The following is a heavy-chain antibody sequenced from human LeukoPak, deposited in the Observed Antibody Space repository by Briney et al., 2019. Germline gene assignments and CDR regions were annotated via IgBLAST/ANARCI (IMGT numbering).Heavy chain of an antibody. Sequence: PGRSLRLSCAASGFTFDDYAMHWVRQAPGKGLAWVAGISWNSGSLGYVDSVKGRFTISRDNAKNSLYLQMNSLRAEDTALYYCAKDGRPYYYDSSGYYGMDVWGQGTTVTVSS. CDR3: AKDGRPYYYDSSGYYGMDV. V-gene: IGHV3-9*01. CDR1: GFTFDDYA. CDR2: ISWNSGSL. J-gene: IGHJ6*02. D-gene: IGHD3-22*01.